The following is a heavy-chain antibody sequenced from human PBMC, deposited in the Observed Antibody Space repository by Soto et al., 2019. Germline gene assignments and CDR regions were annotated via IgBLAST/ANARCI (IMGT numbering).Heavy chain of an antibody. D-gene: IGHD2-15*01. J-gene: IGHJ4*02. CDR1: GFTFSSYG. V-gene: IGHV3-33*01. CDR3: ARYCSGGSCYSEGGFDY. CDR2: IWYDGSNK. Sequence: PGESLKISCAASGFTFSSYGMHWVRQAPGKGLEWVAVIWYDGSNKYYADSVKGRFTISRDNSKNTLYLQMNSLRAEDTAVYYCARYCSGGSCYSEGGFDYWGQGTLVTVSS.